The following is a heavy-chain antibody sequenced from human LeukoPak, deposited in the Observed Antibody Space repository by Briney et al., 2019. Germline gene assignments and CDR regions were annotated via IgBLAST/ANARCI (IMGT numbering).Heavy chain of an antibody. CDR1: EFTFSGHQ. CDR2: IIQDGSEK. V-gene: IGHV3-7*01. D-gene: IGHD2-15*01. CDR3: ARDWRQDNAFDL. J-gene: IGHJ3*01. Sequence: GGSLRLSCAASEFTFSGHQMSWVRQAPGKGPEWVAKIIQDGSEKYYMDSVKGRFFISRDNGKNSLYLQMNSLRVEGTAVYYCARDWRQDNAFDLWGQGTMVTVSS.